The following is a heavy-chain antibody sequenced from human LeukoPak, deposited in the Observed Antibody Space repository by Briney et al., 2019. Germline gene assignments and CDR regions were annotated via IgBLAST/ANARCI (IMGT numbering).Heavy chain of an antibody. CDR1: GDSVSSDSSA. Sequence: SQTLSLTCAISGDSVSSDSSAWNWFRQSPSRGLEWLGRTYYRSKWYYDYAVSVKSRITINPDTSKNQFSLHLNSVAPEDTAVYYCARGGHFEYWGQGTLVTVSS. CDR3: ARGGHFEY. CDR2: TYYRSKWYY. V-gene: IGHV6-1*01. J-gene: IGHJ4*02. D-gene: IGHD6-25*01.